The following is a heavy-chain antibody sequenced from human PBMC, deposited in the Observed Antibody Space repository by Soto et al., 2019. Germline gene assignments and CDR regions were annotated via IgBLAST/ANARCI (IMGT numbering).Heavy chain of an antibody. D-gene: IGHD1-20*01. Sequence: QVQVVESGGGVVQPGRSLRLSCAASGFTFSSYGMHWVRQPAGKGLEWVAVIWHDGSKEDYADSVKGRFTISRDNSKNTVYLQMNSLKVEHTAVYYWATGIEGHWGQGTLVTVSS. CDR3: ATGIEGH. CDR2: IWHDGSKE. V-gene: IGHV3-33*01. CDR1: GFTFSSYG. J-gene: IGHJ4*02.